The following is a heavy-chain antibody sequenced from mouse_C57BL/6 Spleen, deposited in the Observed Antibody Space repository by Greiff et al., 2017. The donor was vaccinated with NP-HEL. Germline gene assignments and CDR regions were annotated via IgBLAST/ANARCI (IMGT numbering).Heavy chain of an antibody. CDR1: GFTFSDYG. V-gene: IGHV5-17*01. CDR2: ISSGSSTI. J-gene: IGHJ4*01. Sequence: EVKLVESGGGLVKPGGSLKLSCAASGFTFSDYGMHWVRQAPEKGLEWVAYISSGSSTIYYADTVKGRFTISRDNTKNTLFLQMTSLRSEDTAMYYCARVYYGNYAMDYWGQGTSVTVSS. CDR3: ARVYYGNYAMDY. D-gene: IGHD2-1*01.